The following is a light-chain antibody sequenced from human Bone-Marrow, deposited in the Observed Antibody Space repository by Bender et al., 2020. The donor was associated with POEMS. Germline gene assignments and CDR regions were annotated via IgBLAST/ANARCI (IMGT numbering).Light chain of an antibody. V-gene: IGLV3-25*03. J-gene: IGLJ2*01. CDR3: QSADSSGTFRGV. CDR2: KDT. CDR1: ALPKQY. Sequence: SYELTQPPSVSVSPGQTARITCFGDALPKQYSYWYQQKPGQAPILIIYKDTERPSGIPERFSGSSSGTTVTLTISGVQEEDEADYYCQSADSSGTFRGVFGGGTKLTVL.